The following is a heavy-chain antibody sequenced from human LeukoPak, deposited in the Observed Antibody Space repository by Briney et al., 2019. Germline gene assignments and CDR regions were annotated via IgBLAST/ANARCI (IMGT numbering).Heavy chain of an antibody. CDR2: ISSSGSTI. CDR1: GFTFSDYY. J-gene: IGHJ3*02. CDR3: AKAQRGSSWFCAFDI. V-gene: IGHV3-11*01. D-gene: IGHD6-13*01. Sequence: GGSLRLSCAASGFTFSDYYMSWIRQAPGKGLEWVSYISSSGSTIYYADSVKGRFTISRDNSKNTLYLQMNSLRAEDTAVYYCAKAQRGSSWFCAFDIWGQGTMVTVSS.